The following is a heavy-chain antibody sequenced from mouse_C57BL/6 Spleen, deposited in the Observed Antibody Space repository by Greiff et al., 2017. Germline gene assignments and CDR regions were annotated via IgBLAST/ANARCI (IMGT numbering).Heavy chain of an antibody. D-gene: IGHD1-1*01. CDR2: IWRGGST. Sequence: QVQLQQSGPGLVQPSQSLSITCTVSGFSFTSYGVHWVRQSPGKGLEWLGVIWRGGSTDYNAAFMSRLSITKDNSKGQVFFKMNSPQADDTAIYYWAKDGSSYAWVAYWGQGTLVNVSA. CDR3: AKDGSSYAWVAY. CDR1: GFSFTSYG. V-gene: IGHV2-5*01. J-gene: IGHJ3*01.